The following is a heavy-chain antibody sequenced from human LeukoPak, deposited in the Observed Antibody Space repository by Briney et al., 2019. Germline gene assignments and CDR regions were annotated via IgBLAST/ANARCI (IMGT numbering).Heavy chain of an antibody. CDR3: ARNTAVAGTGGDY. CDR2: IYPGDSDT. CDR1: GYSFTSYW. J-gene: IGHJ4*02. D-gene: IGHD6-19*01. Sequence: GESLKISCKGSGYSFTSYWIGWVRQMPRKVLEWMGIIYPGDSDTRYSPSFQGQVTISADKSISTAYLQWSSLNASDTAMYYCARNTAVAGTGGDYWGQGTLVTVSS. V-gene: IGHV5-51*01.